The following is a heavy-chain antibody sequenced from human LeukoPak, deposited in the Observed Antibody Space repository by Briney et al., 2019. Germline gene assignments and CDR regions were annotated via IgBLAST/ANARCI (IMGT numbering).Heavy chain of an antibody. Sequence: TASETLSLTCTVSGGSISSGDYYWSWFRQPPGKGLEWIGYIYYSGGTYYNPSLKSRITISVDTSNNQFSLELSSVTAADTAVYYCARVHVIRGVIINWGQGSLVTVSS. CDR3: ARVHVIRGVIIN. V-gene: IGHV4-30-4*01. CDR2: IYYSGGT. D-gene: IGHD3-10*01. J-gene: IGHJ4*02. CDR1: GGSISSGDYY.